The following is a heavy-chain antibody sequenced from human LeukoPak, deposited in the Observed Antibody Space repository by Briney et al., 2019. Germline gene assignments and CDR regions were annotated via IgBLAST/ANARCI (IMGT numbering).Heavy chain of an antibody. D-gene: IGHD3-22*01. CDR3: ARKRITMIVVVSYAFDI. V-gene: IGHV4-34*01. CDR2: INHSGST. CDR1: GFTFSNYE. Sequence: GSLRLSCAASGFTFSNYEMNWVRQPPGKGLEWIGEINHSGSTNYNPSLKSRVTISVDTSKNQFSLKLSSVTAADTAVYYCARKRITMIVVVSYAFDIWGQGTMVTVSS. J-gene: IGHJ3*02.